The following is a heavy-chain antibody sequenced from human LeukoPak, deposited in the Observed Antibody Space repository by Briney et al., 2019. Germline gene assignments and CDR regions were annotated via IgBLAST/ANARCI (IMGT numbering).Heavy chain of an antibody. CDR2: ISTSSTYI. J-gene: IGHJ4*02. Sequence: GALRLSCAASGFTFSSYGMHWVRQAPGKGLEWVSSISTSSTYIYYADSVKGRFTISRDNAKNSLYLQMNSLRAEDTAVYYCARDDSSGYWGQGTLVTVSS. CDR1: GFTFSSYG. V-gene: IGHV3-21*01. CDR3: ARDDSSGY. D-gene: IGHD3-22*01.